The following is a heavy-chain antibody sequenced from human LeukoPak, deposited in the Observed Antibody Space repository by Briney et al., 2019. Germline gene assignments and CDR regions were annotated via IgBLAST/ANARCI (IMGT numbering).Heavy chain of an antibody. Sequence: GGSLRLSCAASGFTFSSYGMHWVRQAPGKGLEWVALISYDGSNKYYADSVKGRFTISRNNSKNTLYVQMDSLRAEDTAVYYCAKGRQSRGSLGFDHWGQRALVIVSS. J-gene: IGHJ4*02. CDR3: AKGRQSRGSLGFDH. D-gene: IGHD3-22*01. V-gene: IGHV3-30*18. CDR2: ISYDGSNK. CDR1: GFTFSSYG.